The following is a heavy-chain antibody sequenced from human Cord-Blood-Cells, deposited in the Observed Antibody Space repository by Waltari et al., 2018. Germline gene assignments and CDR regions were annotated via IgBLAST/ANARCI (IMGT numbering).Heavy chain of an antibody. CDR2: INHSGST. J-gene: IGHJ4*02. V-gene: IGHV4-34*01. Sequence: QVQLQQWGAGLWKPSERLSLTCAGYGGSFSGYYWSWIRPPPGKGLEWVGEINHSGSTNYNPSLKSRVTISVDTSKNQFSLKLSSVTAADTAVYYCARGGFTVTRPYDFDYWGQGTLVTVSS. D-gene: IGHD4-4*01. CDR3: ARGGFTVTRPYDFDY. CDR1: GGSFSGYY.